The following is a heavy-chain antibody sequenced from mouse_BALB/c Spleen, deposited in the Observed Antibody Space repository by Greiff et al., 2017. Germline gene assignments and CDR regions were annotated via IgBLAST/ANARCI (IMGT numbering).Heavy chain of an antibody. CDR1: GYAFTNYL. CDR3: ASYDAYAMDY. J-gene: IGHJ4*01. CDR2: INPGSGGT. V-gene: IGHV1-54*01. Sequence: VQLQQSGAELVRPGTSVKVSCKASGYAFTNYLIEWVKQRPGQGLEWIGVINPGSGGTNYNEKFKGKATLTADKSSRTAYMQLSSLTSDDSAVYFCASYDAYAMDYWGQGTSVTVSS. D-gene: IGHD2-12*01.